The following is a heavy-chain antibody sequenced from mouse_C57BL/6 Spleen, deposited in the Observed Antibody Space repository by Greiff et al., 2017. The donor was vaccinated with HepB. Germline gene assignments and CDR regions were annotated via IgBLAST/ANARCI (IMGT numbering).Heavy chain of an antibody. J-gene: IGHJ3*01. D-gene: IGHD2-5*01. V-gene: IGHV1-64*01. CDR2: IHPNSGST. Sequence: QVQLQQPGAELVKPGASVKLSCKASGYTFTSYWMHWVKQRPGQGLEWIGMIHPNSGSTNYNEKFKSKATLTVDKSSSTAYMQLSSLTSEDSAVYYCARDYSYSKTWSAYWGQGTLVTVSA. CDR1: GYTFTSYW. CDR3: ARDYSYSKTWSAY.